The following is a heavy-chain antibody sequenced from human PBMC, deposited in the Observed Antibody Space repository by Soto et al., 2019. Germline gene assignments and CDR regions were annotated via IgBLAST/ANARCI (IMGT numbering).Heavy chain of an antibody. CDR3: ARGGYSYGPPPYYFDY. CDR2: ISSSGNTV. D-gene: IGHD5-18*01. J-gene: IGHJ4*02. V-gene: IGHV3-48*03. Sequence: GGSLRLSCAASRFTFSTYEMNWVRQAPGKGLEWVSYISSSGNTVYYADSVKGRFTISRDNAKNSLYLQMNSLRAEDTAVYYCARGGYSYGPPPYYFDYWGQGTLVTVSS. CDR1: RFTFSTYE.